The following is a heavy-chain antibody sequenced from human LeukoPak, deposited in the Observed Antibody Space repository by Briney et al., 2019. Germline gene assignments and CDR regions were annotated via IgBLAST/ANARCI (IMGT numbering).Heavy chain of an antibody. J-gene: IGHJ5*02. Sequence: ASVKVSCKASGYTFTSYDINWVRQATGQGREWMGWMNPNSGSTGYAQKFQGRVTMTRDTSISTAYMELSSLRSEDTAVYYCAKGRCIWGYCSSTNWFDPWGQGTLVTVSS. CDR2: MNPNSGST. CDR1: GYTFTSYD. CDR3: AKGRCIWGYCSSTNWFDP. D-gene: IGHD2-2*01. V-gene: IGHV1-8*01.